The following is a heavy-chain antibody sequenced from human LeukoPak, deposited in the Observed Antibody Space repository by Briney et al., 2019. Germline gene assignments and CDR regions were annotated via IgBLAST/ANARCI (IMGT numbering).Heavy chain of an antibody. CDR1: EYSFPNYC. CDR3: AIGRGGQQLGDY. J-gene: IGHJ4*02. V-gene: IGHV5-51*01. D-gene: IGHD6-13*01. CDR2: IYPDDSDT. Sequence: GESLRISCKHSEYSFPNYCIGWVRQMPGKGLEWMGIIYPDDSDTRYSPSFQGQVTISADKSISTAYLQWSSLKASDTAMYYCAIGRGGQQLGDYWGQGTLVTVSS.